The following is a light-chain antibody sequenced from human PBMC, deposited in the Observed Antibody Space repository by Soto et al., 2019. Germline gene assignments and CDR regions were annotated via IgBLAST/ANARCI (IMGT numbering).Light chain of an antibody. CDR3: QEYKIWPTMYT. CDR1: QSVDSN. CDR2: GAS. V-gene: IGKV3-15*01. J-gene: IGKJ2*01. Sequence: IVMTQSPATLSVSPGERATLSCRASQSVDSNLAWYQQKPGQAPRLLIYGASTRATGIPVRFSGSGSGTDFTLTISSLQSEDFAVYSCQEYKIWPTMYTFGQGTKLEIK.